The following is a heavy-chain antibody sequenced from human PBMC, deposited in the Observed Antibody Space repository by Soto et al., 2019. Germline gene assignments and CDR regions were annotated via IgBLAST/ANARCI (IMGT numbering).Heavy chain of an antibody. CDR1: GFTFSSYG. CDR3: ARQLTYVDYIPYYYYMDV. J-gene: IGHJ6*03. D-gene: IGHD4-17*01. Sequence: GGSLRLSCAASGFTFSSYGMNWVRQAPGRGLEWVSYISSSSRSSSITIYYADSGKGRFTISRDNAKNSLYLQMNSLRAEDTAVYYCARQLTYVDYIPYYYYMDVWGKGTTVTVSS. CDR2: ISSSSRSSSITI. V-gene: IGHV3-48*01.